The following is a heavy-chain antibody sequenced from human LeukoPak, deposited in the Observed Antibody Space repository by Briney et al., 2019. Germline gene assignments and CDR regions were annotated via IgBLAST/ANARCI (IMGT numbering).Heavy chain of an antibody. Sequence: TGGSLRLSCAVSGFTFSSYWMSWVRQAPGKGLEWVANIKQDGSEKYYVDSVKGRFTISRDNAKNSLFLQMNSLRAEDTAVYYCASPDTSCYTNCAFDIWGQGTMVTVSS. CDR3: ASPDTSCYTNCAFDI. CDR2: IKQDGSEK. V-gene: IGHV3-7*03. D-gene: IGHD2-2*02. CDR1: GFTFSSYW. J-gene: IGHJ3*02.